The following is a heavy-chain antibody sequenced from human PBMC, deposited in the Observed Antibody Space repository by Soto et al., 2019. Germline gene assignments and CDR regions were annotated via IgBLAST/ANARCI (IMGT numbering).Heavy chain of an antibody. Sequence: SQTLCLTCTVSGGSISSGGDYWNWIRQYPGKGLEWIAYIYQSGTPYYNPSLKSRATISIDRSKNQFSLMLDSVTAADTAVYYCASELRLDSWGPGTLVTVSS. CDR1: GGSISSGGDY. CDR2: IYQSGTP. V-gene: IGHV4-31*03. J-gene: IGHJ5*01. D-gene: IGHD2-21*02. CDR3: ASELRLDS.